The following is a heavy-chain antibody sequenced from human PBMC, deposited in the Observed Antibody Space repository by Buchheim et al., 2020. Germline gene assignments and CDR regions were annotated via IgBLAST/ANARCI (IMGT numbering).Heavy chain of an antibody. CDR2: ISYDGNDK. V-gene: IGHV3-30*18. CDR1: GFTFNRIG. Sequence: QVQLVESGGGVVQPGTSLRLSCAASGFTFNRIGMHWVRQAPGKGLEWVALISYDGNDKFYADSVKGRFTISRDNSKNTLFLQMNNLRPEDTAMYYCAKDRSWRGSSSRYFDSWGQGTL. CDR3: AKDRSWRGSSSRYFDS. J-gene: IGHJ4*02. D-gene: IGHD6-6*01.